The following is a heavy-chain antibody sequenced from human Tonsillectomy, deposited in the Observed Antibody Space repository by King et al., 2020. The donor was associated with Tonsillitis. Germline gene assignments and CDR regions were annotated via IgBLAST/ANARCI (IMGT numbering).Heavy chain of an antibody. CDR2: LNPSGGST. V-gene: IGHV1-46*01. CDR1: GYSFTNYF. CDR3: ARGGIMVTSAFDS. Sequence: QLVQSGAEVRKPGASVMVSCRASGYSFTNYFVHWVRQAPGQGLEWMGILNPSGGSTSYAQKFHGRVTMTRDTSTNTVYMDLSSLRFEDTAVYYCARGGIMVTSAFDSWGQGTLVTVSP. J-gene: IGHJ4*02. D-gene: IGHD2-21*02.